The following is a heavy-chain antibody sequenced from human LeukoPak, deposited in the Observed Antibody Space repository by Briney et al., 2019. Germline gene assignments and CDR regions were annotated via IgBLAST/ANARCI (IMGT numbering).Heavy chain of an antibody. J-gene: IGHJ4*02. CDR2: ISYDGSNK. D-gene: IGHD3-22*01. V-gene: IGHV3-30*01. CDR3: ARGGKTYYYDSSGYGATDY. Sequence: GGSLRLSCAASGFTFSSYAMHWVRQAPGKGLEWVAVISYDGSNKYYADSVKGRFTISRDNSKNTLYLQMNSLRAEDTAVYYCARGGKTYYYDSSGYGATDYWGQGTLVTVSS. CDR1: GFTFSSYA.